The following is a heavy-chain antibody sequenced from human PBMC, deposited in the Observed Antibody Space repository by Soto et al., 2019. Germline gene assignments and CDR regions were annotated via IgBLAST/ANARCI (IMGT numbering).Heavy chain of an antibody. J-gene: IGHJ4*02. V-gene: IGHV3-53*01. CDR3: AREIDELELDY. Sequence: PGGSLRLSCAASGFTVSSNYMSWVRQAPGKGLEWVSVIYSGGSTYYADSVKGRFTISRDNSKNTLYLQMNSLRAEDTAVYYCAREIDELELDYWGQGTLVTVSS. CDR1: GFTVSSNY. CDR2: IYSGGST. D-gene: IGHD1-7*01.